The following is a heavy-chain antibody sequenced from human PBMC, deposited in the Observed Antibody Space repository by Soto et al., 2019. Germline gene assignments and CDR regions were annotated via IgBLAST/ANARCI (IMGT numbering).Heavy chain of an antibody. J-gene: IGHJ4*02. CDR2: ISYDGSNK. CDR3: ARASNGWYYDY. CDR1: GFTFSSYA. D-gene: IGHD6-19*01. V-gene: IGHV3-30-3*01. Sequence: QVQLVESGGGVVQPGRSLRLSCAASGFTFSSYAMHWVRQAPGKGLEWVAVISYDGSNKYYADSVKGRFTISRDNSKNTLYLQMNSLRSEDTAVYYCARASNGWYYDYWGQGTLVTVS.